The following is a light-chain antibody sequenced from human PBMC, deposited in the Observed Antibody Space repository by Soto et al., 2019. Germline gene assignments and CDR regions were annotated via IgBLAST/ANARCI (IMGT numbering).Light chain of an antibody. CDR3: SSYTTISPHVV. CDR2: DVS. Sequence: QSALTQPASVSGSPGQSITISCTGTSSDVGGYNYVSWYQQHPGKAPKLMIYDVSNRPSGVSNRFSGSKSGNTASLTISGLQAEDANDYYCSSYTTISPHVVFGGGTKLTVL. V-gene: IGLV2-14*01. CDR1: SSDVGGYNY. J-gene: IGLJ2*01.